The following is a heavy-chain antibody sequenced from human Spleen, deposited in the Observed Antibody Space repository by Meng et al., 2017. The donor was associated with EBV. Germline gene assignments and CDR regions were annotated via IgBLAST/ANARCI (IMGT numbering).Heavy chain of an antibody. J-gene: IGHJ4*02. CDR3: AHIIAARPFDY. D-gene: IGHD6-6*01. CDR1: GVSLSTRGVG. Sequence: QIPLKESGPTLVKPTQTLTLTCTFSGVSLSTRGVGVGWIRQPPGKALEWLALIYWDDDKRYSPSLKSRLTITKDTSKNQVVLTMTNMDPVDAATYYCAHIIAARPFDYWGQGTLVTVSS. CDR2: IYWDDDK. V-gene: IGHV2-5*02.